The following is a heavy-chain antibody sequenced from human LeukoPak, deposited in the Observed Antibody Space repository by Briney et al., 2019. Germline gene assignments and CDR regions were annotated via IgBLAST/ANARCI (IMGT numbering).Heavy chain of an antibody. V-gene: IGHV1-69*05. Sequence: SVKVSCKASGGTFSSYAISWVRQAPGQGLEWMGRIIPIFGTANYAQKFQGRVTITTDESTSTAYMELSSLRSEDTAVYYCARGGITMVRGAIANGGNWFDPWGQGTLVTVSS. D-gene: IGHD3-10*01. CDR2: IIPIFGTA. J-gene: IGHJ5*02. CDR3: ARGGITMVRGAIANGGNWFDP. CDR1: GGTFSSYA.